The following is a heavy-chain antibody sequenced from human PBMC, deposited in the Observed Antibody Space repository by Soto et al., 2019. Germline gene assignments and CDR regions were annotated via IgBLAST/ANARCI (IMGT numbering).Heavy chain of an antibody. J-gene: IGHJ3*02. V-gene: IGHV4-30-2*01. D-gene: IGHD3-22*01. Sequence: QMHLQESGSGLVKPSQTLSLTCAVSGGSLSSSAYSWSWIRQQPGKCLEWIGFIYQSGSTYYNPSLKSRVTMSLDRPKNQFSLKLSSVTAADTAVYYCARELLFYDSDGFSWDDAFDIWGQGTMVTVSS. CDR2: IYQSGST. CDR3: ARELLFYDSDGFSWDDAFDI. CDR1: GGSLSSSAYS.